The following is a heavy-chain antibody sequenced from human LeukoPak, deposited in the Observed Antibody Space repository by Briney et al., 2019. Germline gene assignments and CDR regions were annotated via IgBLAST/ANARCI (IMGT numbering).Heavy chain of an antibody. D-gene: IGHD3-10*01. J-gene: IGHJ4*02. CDR3: ARDSRRFGELFYYFDY. CDR1: GGSISSYNW. CDR2: IYHSGST. Sequence: SGTLSLTCAVSGGSISSYNWWSWVHQPPGKGLEWIGEIYHSGSTNYNPSLKSRVTISVDRSNNQFSLKLSSVTAADTAVYYCARDSRRFGELFYYFDYWGQGTLVTVSS. V-gene: IGHV4-4*02.